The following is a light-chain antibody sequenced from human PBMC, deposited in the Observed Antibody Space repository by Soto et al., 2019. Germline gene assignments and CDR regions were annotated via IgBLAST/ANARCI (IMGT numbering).Light chain of an antibody. CDR3: QQFNNYLIT. V-gene: IGKV1-5*01. J-gene: IGKJ5*01. CDR1: QSINNW. Sequence: DIQMTQSPSTLSASVGDRVTITCRASQSINNWLAWYQQKPGKAPKFLIYDASNLESGVPSRFSGSASGTEFTLTISSLQPEDFATYYCQQFNNYLITFGQRTRLEI. CDR2: DAS.